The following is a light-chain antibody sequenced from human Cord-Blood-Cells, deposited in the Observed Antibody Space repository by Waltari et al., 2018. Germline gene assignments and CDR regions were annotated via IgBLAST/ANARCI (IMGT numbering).Light chain of an antibody. CDR2: WAS. V-gene: IGKV4-1*01. Sequence: DIVMTQSPDSLAVSLGERATINCKSSQSVLYSSNNKNYLAWYQQTPGQPPKLLICWASTRESGVPARFSGSGSGTDFTLTISSLQAEDVAVYYCQQYYSTPYTFGQGTKLEIK. CDR1: QSVLYSSNNKNY. J-gene: IGKJ2*01. CDR3: QQYYSTPYT.